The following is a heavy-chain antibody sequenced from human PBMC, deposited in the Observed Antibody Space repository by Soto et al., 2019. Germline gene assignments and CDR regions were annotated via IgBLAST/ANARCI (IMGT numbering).Heavy chain of an antibody. V-gene: IGHV3-23*01. Sequence: GGSLRLSXAASGFAFSNYAMHWVRQAPGKGLEWVSSISTSIDATYYADSVKGRFTISRDDSKNTLYLQMNSLRADDSAVYYCAKDRTVAARNFDYWGQGTQVTVSS. CDR3: AKDRTVAARNFDY. CDR1: GFAFSNYA. D-gene: IGHD6-6*01. J-gene: IGHJ4*02. CDR2: ISTSIDAT.